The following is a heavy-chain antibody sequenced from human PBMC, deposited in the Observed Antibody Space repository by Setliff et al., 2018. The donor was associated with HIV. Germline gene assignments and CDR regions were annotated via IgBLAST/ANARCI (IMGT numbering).Heavy chain of an antibody. Sequence: PGGSLRLSCAASGFTFSSYAMSWVRQAPGKGLEWVSTINSNGGSTYYADSVKGRFTISRDNSKNTLSLQMNSLRVEDTAVYYCAKGATRGGDFDFWGQGTLVTVSS. CDR3: AKGATRGGDFDF. D-gene: IGHD5-12*01. V-gene: IGHV3-23*01. J-gene: IGHJ4*02. CDR2: INSNGGST. CDR1: GFTFSSYA.